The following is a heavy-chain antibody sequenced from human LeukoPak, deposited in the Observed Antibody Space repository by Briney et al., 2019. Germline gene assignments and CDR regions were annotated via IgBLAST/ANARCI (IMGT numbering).Heavy chain of an antibody. V-gene: IGHV3-21*06. D-gene: IGHD5-12*01. J-gene: IGHJ6*03. Sequence: GSLXLSCAGSGFIFINYYLNWVRQAPGKGLEGVSCIHGSASYNYYTDSVKGRFTISRDSAKNSLYLEMSSLRVEDTAVYYCVRAFGGYDSQRFYYNMDVWGKGTTVTVSS. CDR2: IHGSASYN. CDR1: GFIFINYY. CDR3: VRAFGGYDSQRFYYNMDV.